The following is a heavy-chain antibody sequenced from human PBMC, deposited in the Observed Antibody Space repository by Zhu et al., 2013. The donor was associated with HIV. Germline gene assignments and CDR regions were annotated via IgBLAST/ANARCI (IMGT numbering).Heavy chain of an antibody. J-gene: IGHJ4*02. Sequence: QVQVVQSGAEVKEPGASVKISCKALGDSFTNHYVHWVRQAPGQGLEWIGVTRPTRVGPTYAQKFQGGVTMTRDTSTSTVYMELSGLRSADTAVYYCARADLSSGGSCYPYWGQGTLVTVSS. V-gene: IGHV1-46*01. D-gene: IGHD2-15*01. CDR1: GDSFTNHY. CDR3: ARADLSSGGSCYPY. CDR2: TRPTRVGP.